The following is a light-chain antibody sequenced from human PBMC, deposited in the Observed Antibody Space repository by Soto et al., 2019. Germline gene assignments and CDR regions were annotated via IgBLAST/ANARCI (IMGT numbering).Light chain of an antibody. V-gene: IGKV1-39*01. J-gene: IGKJ4*01. CDR3: QQSYSTLT. CDR1: QSISSY. Sequence: DIQMTQSPSCLSASVGDGVAITCRATQSISSYLNWYQQKPGKAPKLLIYTTSSLQSGVPSRFSGSGSGTDFTLTISSLQPEDFATYYCQQSYSTLTFGGGTKVDI. CDR2: TTS.